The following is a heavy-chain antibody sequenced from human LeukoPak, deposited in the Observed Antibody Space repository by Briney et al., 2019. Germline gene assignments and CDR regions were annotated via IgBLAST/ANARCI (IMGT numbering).Heavy chain of an antibody. CDR1: GYSISSGYY. CDR3: AREGSYYGLDY. Sequence: SETLSLTCTVSGYSISSGYYWGWIRQPPGKGLEWIGYIYHSGSTYYNPSLKSRVTISVDRSKNQFSLKLSSVTAADTAVYYCAREGSYYGLDYWGQGTLVTVSS. J-gene: IGHJ4*02. CDR2: IYHSGST. D-gene: IGHD1-26*01. V-gene: IGHV4-38-2*02.